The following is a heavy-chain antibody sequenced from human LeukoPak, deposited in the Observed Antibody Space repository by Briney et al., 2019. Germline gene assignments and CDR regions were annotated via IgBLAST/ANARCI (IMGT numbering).Heavy chain of an antibody. D-gene: IGHD2-15*01. CDR1: GGSFSGYY. CDR2: INHSGST. CDR3: ARESNSSHQGGNDY. Sequence: SETLSLTCAVYGGSFSGYYWSWIRQPPGKGLEWIGEINHSGSTNYNPSLKSRVAISVDTSKNQFSLKLSSVTAADTAVYYCARESNSSHQGGNDYWGQGTLVTVSS. V-gene: IGHV4-34*01. J-gene: IGHJ4*02.